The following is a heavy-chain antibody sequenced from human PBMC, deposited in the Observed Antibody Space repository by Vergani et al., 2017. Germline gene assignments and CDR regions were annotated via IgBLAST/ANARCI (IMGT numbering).Heavy chain of an antibody. V-gene: IGHV4-39*01. J-gene: IGHJ6*02. CDR1: GVSISSSSYY. D-gene: IGHD1-1*01. CDR3: ARPLPGTGGMDV. Sequence: QLQLQESGPGLVKPSETLSLTCTVSGVSISSSSYYWGWIRQPPGKGLEWIGSIYYSGSTYYNPSLKSRVTISVDTSKNQFALKLSSVTAADTAVYYCARPLPGTGGMDVWGQGTTVTVSS. CDR2: IYYSGST.